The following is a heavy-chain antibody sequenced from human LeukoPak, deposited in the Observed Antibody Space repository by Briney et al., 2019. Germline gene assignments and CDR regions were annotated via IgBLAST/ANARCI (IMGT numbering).Heavy chain of an antibody. V-gene: IGHV1-18*01. CDR1: GYTFTTYG. Sequence: ASVKVSCKASGYTFTTYGISWVRQAPGQGLEWMGWISGYNGNTKYAQNLQGRVTMTTNTSTSTAYMELRSLRSDDTAVYYCARQHYGGNSVPWDYWGQGTLVTVSS. D-gene: IGHD4-23*01. CDR3: ARQHYGGNSVPWDY. CDR2: ISGYNGNT. J-gene: IGHJ4*02.